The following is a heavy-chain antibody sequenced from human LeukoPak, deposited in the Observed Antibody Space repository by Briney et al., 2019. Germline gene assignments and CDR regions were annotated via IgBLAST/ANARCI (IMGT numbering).Heavy chain of an antibody. V-gene: IGHV3-53*01. J-gene: IGHJ4*02. Sequence: GGSLRLSCAASGFTVRSNYMSWVRQAPGKGLEWVSVLYSGGSTYYADSVKGRFTISRDNSKNTLYLQMNSLRAEDTAVYYCARPYGSGSRFDYWGQGTLVTVSS. CDR2: LYSGGST. CDR3: ARPYGSGSRFDY. CDR1: GFTVRSNY. D-gene: IGHD3-10*01.